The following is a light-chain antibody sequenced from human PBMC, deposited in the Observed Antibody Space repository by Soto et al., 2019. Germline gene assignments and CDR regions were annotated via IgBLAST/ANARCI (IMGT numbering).Light chain of an antibody. Sequence: EIVLTQSPATLSLSPGERATLSCRASQSVSSYLAWYQQKPGQAPRLLIYDASNRATGIPARFSGSGSGTDFTLTISSLEPEDFAVYHCQQRSIPLTFGGGTKVEIK. CDR3: QQRSIPLT. CDR2: DAS. J-gene: IGKJ4*01. CDR1: QSVSSY. V-gene: IGKV3-11*01.